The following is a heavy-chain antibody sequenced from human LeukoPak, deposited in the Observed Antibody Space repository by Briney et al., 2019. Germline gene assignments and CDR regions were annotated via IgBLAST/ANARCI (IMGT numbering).Heavy chain of an antibody. CDR3: ARASSYQLLGGGCDY. D-gene: IGHD2-2*01. V-gene: IGHV3-7*04. CDR2: IKQDGSEK. Sequence: PGGSLRPSCAVSGFTFSSYWMSWVRQAPGKGLEWVANIKQDGSEKYYLDFVKGRFTISRDNAKNSVYLQMNSLRVEDTAVYYCARASSYQLLGGGCDYWGQGTLVTVSS. J-gene: IGHJ4*02. CDR1: GFTFSSYW.